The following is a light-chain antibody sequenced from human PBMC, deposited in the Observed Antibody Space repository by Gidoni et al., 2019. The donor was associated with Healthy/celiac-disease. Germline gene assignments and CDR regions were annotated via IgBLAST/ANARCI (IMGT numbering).Light chain of an antibody. CDR2: DDS. Sequence: SYVLTQPPAVSVAPGQTARITWGGNNIGSKSVHWYQQKPGQATVLVVYDDSDRPSGIPERFSGSNSGNTATLTTSRGEAGDDADDYCQVWDSSRDVVFGGGTKLTVL. V-gene: IGLV3-21*02. CDR1: NIGSKS. CDR3: QVWDSSRDVV. J-gene: IGLJ2*01.